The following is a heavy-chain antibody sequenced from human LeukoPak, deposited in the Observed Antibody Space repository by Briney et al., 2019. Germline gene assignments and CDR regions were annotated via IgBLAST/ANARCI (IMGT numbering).Heavy chain of an antibody. V-gene: IGHV3-53*01. Sequence: PGGSLRLSCAASDFTVSSNHMSWVRQAPGKGLQWVSVIYSGGSTYYAVSVKGRFTISRDNSKDTLYLQMNSLRAEDTAVYYCATSRAKVRDSYSYMDVWGKGTTVTISS. CDR3: ATSRAKVRDSYSYMDV. D-gene: IGHD2-2*01. CDR1: DFTVSSNH. J-gene: IGHJ6*03. CDR2: IYSGGST.